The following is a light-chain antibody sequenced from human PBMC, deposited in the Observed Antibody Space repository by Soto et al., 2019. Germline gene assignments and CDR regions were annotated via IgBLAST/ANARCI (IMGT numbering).Light chain of an antibody. J-gene: IGKJ3*01. Sequence: EIVLTQSPATLPLSQGARATLSCRTTQSVSSYLAWNQQKPGKAPRLLIYDASNRAPGIPSRFSGSGSGTDFTLPTISVVPEEFEGDYCQHGFTFGPGTKVDSK. CDR1: QSVSSY. CDR2: DAS. V-gene: IGKV3-11*01. CDR3: QHGFT.